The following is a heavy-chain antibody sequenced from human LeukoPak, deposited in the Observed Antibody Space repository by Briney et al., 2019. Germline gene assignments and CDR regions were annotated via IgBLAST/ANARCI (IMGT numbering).Heavy chain of an antibody. CDR1: GFTFSSYA. D-gene: IGHD3-22*01. Sequence: PGGSLRLSCAASGFTFSSYAMSWVRQAPGKGLEWVSAISDGGGSTYYADSVKGRFTISRDNSKNTLYLQMNSLRAEDTAVYYCATWVGYYDSSGLADGAFDIWGQGTMVTVSS. CDR2: ISDGGGST. CDR3: ATWVGYYDSSGLADGAFDI. V-gene: IGHV3-23*01. J-gene: IGHJ3*02.